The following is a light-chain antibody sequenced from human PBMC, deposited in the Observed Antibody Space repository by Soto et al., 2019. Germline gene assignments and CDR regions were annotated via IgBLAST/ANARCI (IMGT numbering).Light chain of an antibody. CDR2: HVT. CDR1: SSDIGHYDY. Sequence: QSVLTQPASVSGSPGESITISCTGTSSDIGHYDYVSWYQQHPVKAPKLMIYHVTYRPSGVSNRYSGSKSGNSASLTISGLQADDEADYYCCSLTTSHTYVFGSGTKVTVL. J-gene: IGLJ1*01. V-gene: IGLV2-14*03. CDR3: CSLTTSHTYV.